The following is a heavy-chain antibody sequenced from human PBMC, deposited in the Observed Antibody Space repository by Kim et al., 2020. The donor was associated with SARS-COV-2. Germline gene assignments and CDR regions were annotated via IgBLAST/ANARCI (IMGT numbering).Heavy chain of an antibody. CDR3: ARGGGSGASVDY. J-gene: IGHJ4*02. D-gene: IGHD3-10*01. V-gene: IGHV4-31*02. Sequence: YYNPSLKRRLTISVDTSKNHFSLKLSSVTAAATAVYYCARGGGSGASVDYWGQGTLVTVSS.